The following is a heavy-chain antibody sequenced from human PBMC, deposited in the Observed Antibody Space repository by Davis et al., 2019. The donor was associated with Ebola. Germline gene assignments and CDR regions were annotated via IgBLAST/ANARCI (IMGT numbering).Heavy chain of an antibody. Sequence: GESLNIYCAASGFTPSNYVMNWLRQPPAKGLEWVSSSSGTGGSTYSADSVKGRFTISRDNSKNMLFLQMSSLRADDTAMYYCARDGYNYVALDIWGRGTMVTVSS. J-gene: IGHJ3*02. D-gene: IGHD5-24*01. CDR2: SSGTGGST. CDR3: ARDGYNYVALDI. V-gene: IGHV3-23*01. CDR1: GFTPSNYV.